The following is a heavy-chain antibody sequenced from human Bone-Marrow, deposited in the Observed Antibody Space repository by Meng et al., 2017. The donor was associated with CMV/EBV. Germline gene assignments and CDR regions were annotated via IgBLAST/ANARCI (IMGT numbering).Heavy chain of an antibody. CDR3: ARDYYYDSSGYGMDV. Sequence: GGSLRLSCAASGFTFSSYWMHWVRQAPGKGLVWVSRINSDGSSTSYADSVKGRFTISRDNAKNSLYLQMNSLRAEDTAVYYCARDYYYDSSGYGMDVWGQGTTVTVSS. D-gene: IGHD3-22*01. CDR1: GFTFSSYW. J-gene: IGHJ6*02. CDR2: INSDGSST. V-gene: IGHV3-74*01.